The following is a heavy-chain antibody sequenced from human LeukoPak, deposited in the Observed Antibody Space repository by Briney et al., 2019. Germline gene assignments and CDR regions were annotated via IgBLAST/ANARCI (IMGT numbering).Heavy chain of an antibody. J-gene: IGHJ5*02. CDR1: GFTFSSYE. Sequence: PGGSLRLSCAASGFTFSSYEVNWVRQAPGKGLEWVSYISSSGSTIYYADSVKGRFTISRDNAKNSLYLQMNSLRAEDTAVYYCARTPLYSSKRTPGSKNWFDPWGQGTLVTVSS. CDR3: ARTPLYSSKRTPGSKNWFDP. D-gene: IGHD6-13*01. V-gene: IGHV3-48*03. CDR2: ISSSGSTI.